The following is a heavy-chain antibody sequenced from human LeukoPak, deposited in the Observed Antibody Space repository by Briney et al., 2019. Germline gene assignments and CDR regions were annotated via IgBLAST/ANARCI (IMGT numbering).Heavy chain of an antibody. D-gene: IGHD3-10*01. V-gene: IGHV4-31*03. CDR2: IYYSGST. Sequence: SESLSLTCTVSGGSISSGGYYWSWIRQHPGKGLEWIGYIYYSGSTYYNPSLKSRVTISVDTSKNQFSLKLSSVTAADTAVYYCARDMVLPRRATTNYYYYYGMDVWGQGTTVTVSS. CDR1: GGSISSGGYY. CDR3: ARDMVLPRRATTNYYYYYGMDV. J-gene: IGHJ6*02.